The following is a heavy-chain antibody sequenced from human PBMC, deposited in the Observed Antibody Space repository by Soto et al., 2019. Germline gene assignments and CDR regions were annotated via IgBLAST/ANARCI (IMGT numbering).Heavy chain of an antibody. CDR3: AREVWGPVD. CDR2: IKEDGIQK. Sequence: EGSLRLSCAASGFSFSSYAMSWVRQAPGEGLEWLANIKEDGIQKNYVDSVKGRFTISRDNAKKSLYLQMNSLRVDDTAVYYCAREVWGPVDWGQGTLVTVS. D-gene: IGHD7-27*01. CDR1: GFSFSSYA. V-gene: IGHV3-7*01. J-gene: IGHJ4*02.